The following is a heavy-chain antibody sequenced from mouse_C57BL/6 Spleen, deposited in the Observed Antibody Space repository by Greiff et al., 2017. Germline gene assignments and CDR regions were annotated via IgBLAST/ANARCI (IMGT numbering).Heavy chain of an antibody. CDR2: ISSGGSYT. J-gene: IGHJ2*01. V-gene: IGHV5-6*01. CDR1: GFTFSSYG. CDR3: AREGPDY. Sequence: EVQLVESGGDLVKPGGSLKLSCAASGFTFSSYGMSWVRQTPDKRLGWVATISSGGSYTYYPDSVKGRFTISRDNAKNTLYLQMSSLKSEDTAMYYCAREGPDYWGQGTTLTVSS.